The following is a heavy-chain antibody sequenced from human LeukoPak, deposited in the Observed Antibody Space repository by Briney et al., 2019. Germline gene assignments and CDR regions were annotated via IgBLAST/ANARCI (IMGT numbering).Heavy chain of an antibody. CDR2: IYYSGST. J-gene: IGHJ3*02. V-gene: IGHV4-30-4*01. CDR3: ARDLEPMVRGMTWSFGAFDI. CDR1: GGSISSGDYY. D-gene: IGHD3-10*01. Sequence: PSETLSLTCTVSGGSISSGDYYWSWIRQPPGKGLEWIGYIYYSGSTYYNPSLKSRVTISVDTSKNQFSLKLSSVTAADTAVYYCARDLEPMVRGMTWSFGAFDIWGQGTMVTVSS.